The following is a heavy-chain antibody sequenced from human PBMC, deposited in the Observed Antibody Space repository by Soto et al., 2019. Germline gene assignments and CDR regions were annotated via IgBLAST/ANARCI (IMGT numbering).Heavy chain of an antibody. Sequence: SVKVSCKASGGTFSSYAISWVRQAPGQGLEWMGGIIPIFGTANYAQKFQGRVTITADKSTSTAYMELSSLRSEDTAVYYCARMDIVATTEDYCGQGTLLTVYS. CDR2: IIPIFGTA. D-gene: IGHD5-12*01. CDR3: ARMDIVATTEDY. J-gene: IGHJ4*02. V-gene: IGHV1-69*06. CDR1: GGTFSSYA.